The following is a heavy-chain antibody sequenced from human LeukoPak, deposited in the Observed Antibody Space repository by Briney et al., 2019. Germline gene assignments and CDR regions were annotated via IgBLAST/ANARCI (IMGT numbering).Heavy chain of an antibody. CDR3: ARSGLDSRYYFGMDV. J-gene: IGHJ6*02. Sequence: SGTLSLTCTVSGGSISSYYWSWIRQPPGGGLEWIGYIYYSGSTNYNPSLKRRVTISLDTSKSQFSLKLRSVTAADTAVYYCARSGLDSRYYFGMDVWGQGTTVTVSS. V-gene: IGHV4-59*01. CDR1: GGSISSYY. D-gene: IGHD5-12*01. CDR2: IYYSGST.